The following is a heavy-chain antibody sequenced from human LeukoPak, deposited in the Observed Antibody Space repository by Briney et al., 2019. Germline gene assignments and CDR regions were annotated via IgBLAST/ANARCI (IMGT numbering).Heavy chain of an antibody. V-gene: IGHV1-69*06. J-gene: IGHJ3*02. CDR2: ITPFFGTT. D-gene: IGHD3-22*01. CDR3: ASRSEDSSGYYFAFDI. Sequence: SVKVSCKASGGTFSRHAINWVRQAPGQGLEWMGGITPFFGTTKYAQKFQGRVTITADKSTSTAYVELRSLRSDDTAVYYCASRSEDSSGYYFAFDIWGQGTMVTVSS. CDR1: GGTFSRHA.